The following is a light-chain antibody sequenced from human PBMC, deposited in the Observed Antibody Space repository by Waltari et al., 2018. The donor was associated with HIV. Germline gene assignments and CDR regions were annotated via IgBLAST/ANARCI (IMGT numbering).Light chain of an antibody. Sequence: QSVLTQPPSSSGTPGQRLTIPCSGSSPNVGSTPVNWYPHLPGAAPQLLILNTEEPPSGVPDRFSGSKSGTSASLAISGLQSEDEADYYCAVWDDSLNAYVFGTGTTVTVL. V-gene: IGLV1-44*01. CDR1: SPNVGSTP. CDR3: AVWDDSLNAYV. J-gene: IGLJ1*01. CDR2: NTE.